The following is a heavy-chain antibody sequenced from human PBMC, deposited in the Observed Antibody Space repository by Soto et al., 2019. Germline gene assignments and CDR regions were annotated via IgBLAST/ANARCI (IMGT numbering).Heavy chain of an antibody. V-gene: IGHV1-69*13. CDR2: IIPIFGTA. J-gene: IGHJ6*02. Sequence: SVKVSCKASGGTFSSYAISWVRQAPGQGLEWMGGIIPIFGTANYAQKFQGRVTITADESTSTAYMELSSLRSEDTAVYYCARELEGLRPQLDYYYYGMDVWGQGTTVTVSS. CDR3: ARELEGLRPQLDYYYYGMDV. CDR1: GGTFSSYA. D-gene: IGHD3-10*01.